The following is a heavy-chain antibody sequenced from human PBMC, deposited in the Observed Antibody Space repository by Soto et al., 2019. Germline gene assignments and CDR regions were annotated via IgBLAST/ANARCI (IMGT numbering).Heavy chain of an antibody. Sequence: QVQLQESGPGLVKPSQTLSLTCTVSGGSISSDGYYWSWIRQHPGKGLEWIGYIYYSGSTYYNPSLKSRITISVDTSKNQCSLKLSSVTAADTAVYYCARAYYGSGSPIRYYYYGMDVWGQGTTVTVSS. J-gene: IGHJ6*02. D-gene: IGHD3-10*01. V-gene: IGHV4-31*03. CDR2: IYYSGST. CDR3: ARAYYGSGSPIRYYYYGMDV. CDR1: GGSISSDGYY.